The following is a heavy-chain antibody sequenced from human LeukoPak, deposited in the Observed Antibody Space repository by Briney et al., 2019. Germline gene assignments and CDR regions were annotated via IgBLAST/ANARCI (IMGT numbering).Heavy chain of an antibody. Sequence: GGSLRLSCAASGFTFSSYGMHWVRQAPGKGLEWVAVISYDGSNKYYADSVKGRFTISRDNSKNTLYLQMNSLRAEDTAVYYCAKDRSPLSGAADEDAFDIWGQGTMVTVSS. CDR2: ISYDGSNK. CDR1: GFTFSSYG. D-gene: IGHD6-13*01. CDR3: AKDRSPLSGAADEDAFDI. J-gene: IGHJ3*02. V-gene: IGHV3-30*18.